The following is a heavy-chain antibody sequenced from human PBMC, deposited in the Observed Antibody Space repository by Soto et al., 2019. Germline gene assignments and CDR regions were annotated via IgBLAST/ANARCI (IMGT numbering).Heavy chain of an antibody. V-gene: IGHV4-59*01. CDR1: GGSISSYY. J-gene: IGHJ4*02. Sequence: TVAGGSISSYYWSWIRQAPGEGLVRSGDIYYRASTNCNPSLKSRVTIAVDTSKNQFSLKLSSVTAADTAVYYCARRGSSGYYGYWGQGTLVTVSS. CDR2: IYYRAST. D-gene: IGHD3-22*01. CDR3: ARRGSSGYYGY.